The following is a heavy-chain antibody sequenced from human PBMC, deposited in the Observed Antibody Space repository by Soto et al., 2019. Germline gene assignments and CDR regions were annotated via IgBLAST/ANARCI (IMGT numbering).Heavy chain of an antibody. CDR2: INHSGST. D-gene: IGHD2-21*02. CDR1: GGSFSGYY. V-gene: IGHV4-34*01. J-gene: IGHJ4*02. Sequence: QVQLQQWGAGLLKPSETLSLTCAVYGGSFSGYYWSWIRQPPGKGLEWIGEINHSGSTNYNPSLNRRFTISVDTSKNQFSLKLSSVTAADTAVYYCASGGIGDIVVVTATYYFDYWGQGTLVTLSS. CDR3: ASGGIGDIVVVTATYYFDY.